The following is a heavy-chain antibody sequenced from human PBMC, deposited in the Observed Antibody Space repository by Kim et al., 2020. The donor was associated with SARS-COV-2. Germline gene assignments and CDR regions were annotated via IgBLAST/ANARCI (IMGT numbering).Heavy chain of an antibody. CDR1: GFSLSTSGMS. J-gene: IGHJ4*02. CDR3: ARIMAGIVAADY. Sequence: SGPTLVNPTQTLTLTCTFSGFSLSTSGMSVSWIRQPPGKALEWLARIDWDDDKCYSTSLKTRLTISKDTSKNQVVLTMTNMDPVDTATYYCARIMAGIVAADYWGQGTLVTVSS. V-gene: IGHV2-70*11. CDR2: IDWDDDK. D-gene: IGHD6-13*01.